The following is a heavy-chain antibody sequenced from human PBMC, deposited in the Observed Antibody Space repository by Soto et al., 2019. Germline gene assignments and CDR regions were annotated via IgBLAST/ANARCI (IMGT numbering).Heavy chain of an antibody. D-gene: IGHD5-12*01. CDR3: AREVFSRLYDSGYDYPDGAFDI. J-gene: IGHJ3*02. Sequence: SEPLSLTCTLSGGSISTFYWSCVRQPPGKGLEGIGYIYYPGTTHYTPSLRSRVPISIDTSKDQFSLKLTSVTAADTAVYFCAREVFSRLYDSGYDYPDGAFDIWGQGKMVTVSS. V-gene: IGHV4-59*01. CDR1: GGSISTFY. CDR2: IYYPGTT.